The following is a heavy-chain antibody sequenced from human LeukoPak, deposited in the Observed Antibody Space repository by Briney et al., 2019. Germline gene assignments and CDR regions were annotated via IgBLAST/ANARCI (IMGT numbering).Heavy chain of an antibody. CDR2: INWNGGST. J-gene: IGHJ4*02. V-gene: IGHV3-20*04. CDR1: GFTFDDYG. CDR3: AKDPGYYDSPLY. Sequence: GGSLRLSCAASGFTFDDYGMSWVRQAPGKGLEWVSGINWNGGSTGYADSVKGRFTISRDNAKNSLYLQMNSLRAEDTAVYYCAKDPGYYDSPLYWGQGTLVTVSS. D-gene: IGHD3-22*01.